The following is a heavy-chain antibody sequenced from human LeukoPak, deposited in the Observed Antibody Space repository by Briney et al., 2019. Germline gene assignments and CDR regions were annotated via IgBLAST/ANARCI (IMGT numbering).Heavy chain of an antibody. Sequence: SETLSLTCSVSGVSISSSNSYWGWIRQPPGKGLEWIGSIYYTGNTYYNASLKSRVTISVDTSKNQFSLKLSSVTAADTAVYYCARVDVAAAGTPLDYWGQGTLVTVSS. CDR2: IYYTGNT. D-gene: IGHD6-13*01. J-gene: IGHJ4*02. CDR1: GVSISSSNSY. V-gene: IGHV4-39*07. CDR3: ARVDVAAAGTPLDY.